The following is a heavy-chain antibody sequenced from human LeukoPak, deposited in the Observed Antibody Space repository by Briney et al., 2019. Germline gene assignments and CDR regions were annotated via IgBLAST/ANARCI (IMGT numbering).Heavy chain of an antibody. Sequence: PGGSLRLSCAASGFTFSSYSMNWVRQAPGKGLEWVSSISSSSSYTYYADSVKGRFTISRDNAKNSLYLQMNSLRAGDTAVYYCARTPIKARGAFDIWGQGTMVTVSS. J-gene: IGHJ3*02. CDR3: ARTPIKARGAFDI. V-gene: IGHV3-21*01. CDR1: GFTFSSYS. CDR2: ISSSSSYT.